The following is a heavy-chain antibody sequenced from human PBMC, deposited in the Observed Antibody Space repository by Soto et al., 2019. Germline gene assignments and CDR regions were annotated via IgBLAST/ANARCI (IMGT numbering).Heavy chain of an antibody. CDR2: CSDDGST. J-gene: IGHJ4*02. V-gene: IGHV3-74*03. Sequence: EVQLVESGGGLVQPGGSLRLSCKASGFTLTSYWVHWVRQAPGKGLVWVSRCSDDGSTAYTDSVKGRFTTSSDSAKNTVYLPMNSLGDEDTAGSYCISGGGGSYWGQGALVTVSS. D-gene: IGHD1-26*01. CDR3: ISGGGGSY. CDR1: GFTLTSYW.